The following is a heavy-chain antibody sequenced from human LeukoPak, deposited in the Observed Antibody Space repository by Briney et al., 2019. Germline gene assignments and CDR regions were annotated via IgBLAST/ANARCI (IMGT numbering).Heavy chain of an antibody. J-gene: IGHJ4*02. Sequence: GASVKVSCKVSGYIFTTYAMHWVRQAPGQRLEWMGWITAGNGNTKYSQKFQGRLTITRDTSASTAYMELSSLRSEDTALYYCARSIGYSHDSNGGYYFDYWGQGTLVTVSS. V-gene: IGHV1-3*01. D-gene: IGHD6-13*01. CDR3: ARSIGYSHDSNGGYYFDY. CDR2: ITAGNGNT. CDR1: GYIFTTYA.